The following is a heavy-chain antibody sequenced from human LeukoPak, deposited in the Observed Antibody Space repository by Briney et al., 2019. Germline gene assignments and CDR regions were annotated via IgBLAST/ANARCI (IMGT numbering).Heavy chain of an antibody. V-gene: IGHV3-21*01. CDR2: ISSSSSYI. D-gene: IGHD2-2*01. CDR1: GFTFSSYS. Sequence: GGSLRLSCAASGFTFSSYSMNWVRQAPGKGLEWVSSISSSSSYIYYADSVKGRFTISRDNAKNSLYLQMNSLRAGDTAVYYCASVRYCSSTSCLEGALDPWGQGTLVTVSS. J-gene: IGHJ5*02. CDR3: ASVRYCSSTSCLEGALDP.